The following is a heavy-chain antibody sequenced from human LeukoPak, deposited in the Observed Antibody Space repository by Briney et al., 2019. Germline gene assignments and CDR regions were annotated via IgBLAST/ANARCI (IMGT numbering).Heavy chain of an antibody. Sequence: WASVKVSCKTSGYPFSDYYIHWIRQASGQGLESMGWINPKNGDMKYAQRSQGRLTISMDTSIDTVYMELSSLRYDDTAVYYCARLSALWGQGTLVTVSS. V-gene: IGHV1-2*02. J-gene: IGHJ4*02. CDR3: ARLSAL. CDR2: INPKNGDM. CDR1: GYPFSDYY.